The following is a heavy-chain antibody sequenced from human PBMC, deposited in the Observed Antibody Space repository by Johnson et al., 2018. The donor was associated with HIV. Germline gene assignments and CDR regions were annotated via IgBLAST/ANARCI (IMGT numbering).Heavy chain of an antibody. CDR1: GFTFSSYD. CDR3: ARGISQPYYNFWSGYHYPDAFDI. V-gene: IGHV3-13*01. Sequence: VQLVESGGGLVKPGGSLRLSCAASGFTFSSYDMHWVRQAKGKGLEWVSAIGTAGDTYYPGSVKGRFTISRENAKNSLYLQMNSLRAGDTAVYYCARGISQPYYNFWSGYHYPDAFDIWGQGTMVTVSS. J-gene: IGHJ3*02. D-gene: IGHD3-3*01. CDR2: IGTAGDT.